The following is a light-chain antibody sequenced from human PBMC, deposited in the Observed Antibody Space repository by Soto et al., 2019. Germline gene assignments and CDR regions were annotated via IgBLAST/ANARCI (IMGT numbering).Light chain of an antibody. V-gene: IGLV2-14*01. CDR2: DVS. J-gene: IGLJ1*01. CDR1: NSDIGGYDI. CDR3: TSYATGGTHV. Sequence: QSALTQPASVSGSPGQSITLSCTGTNSDIGGYDIVSWYQQHPGKAPKLMIYDVSIRPSGVSHRFSGSKSANTASLTISGLQPEDEADYYCTSYATGGTHVFGTGTKVTV.